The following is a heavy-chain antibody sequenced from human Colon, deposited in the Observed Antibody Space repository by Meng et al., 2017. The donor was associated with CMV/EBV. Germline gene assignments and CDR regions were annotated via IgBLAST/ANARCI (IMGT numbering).Heavy chain of an antibody. D-gene: IGHD2-2*01. V-gene: IGHV3-33*01. CDR1: GFSFSTYG. CDR3: ARLDIVVVPAANYWFDP. J-gene: IGHJ5*02. Sequence: GESLKISCAASGFSFSTYGMHWVRQAPGKGPEWVAVIWNNGRDSYYAASVKGRFTISRDNSKNTLYLQMNSLRAEDTAVYYCARLDIVVVPAANYWFDPWGQGTLVTVSS. CDR2: IWNNGRDS.